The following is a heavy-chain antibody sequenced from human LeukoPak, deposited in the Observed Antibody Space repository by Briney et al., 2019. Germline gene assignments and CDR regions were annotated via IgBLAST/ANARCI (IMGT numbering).Heavy chain of an antibody. D-gene: IGHD4-17*01. CDR3: ASTDYGDYGWFDP. CDR1: GGSFSGYY. V-gene: IGHV4-34*01. Sequence: PSETLSLTCAVYGGSFSGYYWSWIRQPPGKGLEWIGEINHSGSTNYNPSLKSRVAISVDTSKNQFSLKLSSVTAADTAVYYCASTDYGDYGWFDPWGQGTLVTVSS. J-gene: IGHJ5*02. CDR2: INHSGST.